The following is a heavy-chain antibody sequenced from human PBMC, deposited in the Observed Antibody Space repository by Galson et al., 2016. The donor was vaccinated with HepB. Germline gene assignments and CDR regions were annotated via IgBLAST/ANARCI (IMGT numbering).Heavy chain of an antibody. CDR3: AKDRKSEGYCSSVICHNWFDP. D-gene: IGHD2-2*01. J-gene: IGHJ5*02. V-gene: IGHV3-33*06. CDR2: IWYDGITK. Sequence: SLRLSCAASGFTFSNYGIHWVRQAPGQGLEWVAVIWYDGITKYYSDSVKGRFTVSRDNSKNTLYLQTNSLRAEDTAVYYCAKDRKSEGYCSSVICHNWFDPWGQGTLVTVSS. CDR1: GFTFSNYG.